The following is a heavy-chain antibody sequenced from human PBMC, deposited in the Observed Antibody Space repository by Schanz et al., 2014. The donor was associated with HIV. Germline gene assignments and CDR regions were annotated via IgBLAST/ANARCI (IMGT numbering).Heavy chain of an antibody. CDR2: ISYDGSNK. CDR3: ARENPLYYYLHGGPFDI. V-gene: IGHV3-30*03. CDR1: GFIFSSYG. J-gene: IGHJ3*02. D-gene: IGHD3-10*01. Sequence: QVQLVESGGGVVQPGRSLRLSCAASGFIFSSYGMHWVRQAPGKGLEWVAVISYDGSNKYYAGSVKGRFTISRDNSQNTMYLQMNRLRAEDTAVYYCARENPLYYYLHGGPFDIWGQGTMVTVSS.